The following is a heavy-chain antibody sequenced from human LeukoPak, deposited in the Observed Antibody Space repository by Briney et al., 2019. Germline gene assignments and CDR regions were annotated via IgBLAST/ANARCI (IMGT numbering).Heavy chain of an antibody. CDR3: VRDRGYSNFDY. CDR1: GFTFSNYW. J-gene: IGHJ4*02. Sequence: GGFLRLSCAASGFTFSNYWMSWVRQAPGKGLEWVANMKEDGGEINYVDSVTGRFTISRDNARGSLYLQMNSLRAEDTAVYYCVRDRGYSNFDYWGQGSLVTVSS. D-gene: IGHD4-11*01. V-gene: IGHV3-7*01. CDR2: MKEDGGEI.